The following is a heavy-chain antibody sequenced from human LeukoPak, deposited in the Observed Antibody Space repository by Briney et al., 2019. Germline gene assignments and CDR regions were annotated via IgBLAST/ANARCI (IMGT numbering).Heavy chain of an antibody. CDR2: IYSSGST. CDR3: ARVYQSSGISSGYFDY. CDR1: GGSISSYY. J-gene: IGHJ4*02. D-gene: IGHD4-23*01. Sequence: PSETLSLTCTVSGGSISSYYWSWMRQPAGKRLEWIGRIYSSGSTSYNPSLKSRVTMSVDASKNQVSLKLSSATAADTAMYYCARVYQSSGISSGYFDYWGQGSLVTVSS. V-gene: IGHV4-4*07.